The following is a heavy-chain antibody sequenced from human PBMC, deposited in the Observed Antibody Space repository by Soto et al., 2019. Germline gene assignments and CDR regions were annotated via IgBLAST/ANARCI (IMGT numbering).Heavy chain of an antibody. J-gene: IGHJ6*03. D-gene: IGHD3-10*01. V-gene: IGHV1-18*01. CDR1: GYTFTDYL. CDR2: INPNNGDT. Sequence: QVQLMQSGAEVKKPGASVRLSCKASGYTFTDYLISWVREAPGQGLEWMGWINPNNGDTNYAQKAQGRVTLTTDTSSSTAYLNLRGLSSDDTAVYYCSRGNEDGNYTYYYYMDVWGKGPAVTLSS. CDR3: SRGNEDGNYTYYYYMDV.